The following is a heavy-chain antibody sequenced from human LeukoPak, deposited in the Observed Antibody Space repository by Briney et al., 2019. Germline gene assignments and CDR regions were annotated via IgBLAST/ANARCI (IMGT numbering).Heavy chain of an antibody. CDR3: GRGRPRGYSGYVIDY. D-gene: IGHD5-12*01. CDR2: ISGSGGST. V-gene: IGHV3-23*01. Sequence: GGSLRLSCAASGFTFSSYAMSWVRQAPGKGLEWVSAISGSGGSTYYADSVKGRFTISRDNAKNTLYLQMNSLRAEDTAAFYCGRGRPRGYSGYVIDYWGQGTPITVSS. J-gene: IGHJ4*02. CDR1: GFTFSSYA.